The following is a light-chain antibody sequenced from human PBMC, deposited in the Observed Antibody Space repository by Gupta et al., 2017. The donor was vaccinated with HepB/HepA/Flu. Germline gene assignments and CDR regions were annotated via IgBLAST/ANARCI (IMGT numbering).Light chain of an antibody. CDR3: MQGTRLPT. J-gene: IGKJ1*01. V-gene: IGKV2-30*01. CDR1: QSLVYSDGNTY. Sequence: DVVLTQAPLYLTVTLGQPASISCRSSQSLVYSDGNTYLNWFHQRPGQPPRRLIFKVSNRDSGVPDRFSGSGSVTYFTLTSSRVEAEDVGLYYCMQGTRLPTFGQGTKVEIK. CDR2: KVS.